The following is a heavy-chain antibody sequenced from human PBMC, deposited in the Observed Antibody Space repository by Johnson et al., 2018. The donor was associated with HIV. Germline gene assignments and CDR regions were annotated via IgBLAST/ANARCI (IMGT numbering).Heavy chain of an antibody. CDR3: AKAPYGSGIRPGAFDI. J-gene: IGHJ3*02. CDR1: GFTFSSYA. Sequence: QVQLVESGGGVVQPGRSLRLSCAASGFTFSSYAIHWVRQAPGKGLEWVAVISYDGSNKYYAGSVKGRFTISRDNSKTTLYLQMNSLRAEDTAVYYCAKAPYGSGIRPGAFDIWGQGTMVTVSS. V-gene: IGHV3-30*04. D-gene: IGHD3-10*01. CDR2: ISYDGSNK.